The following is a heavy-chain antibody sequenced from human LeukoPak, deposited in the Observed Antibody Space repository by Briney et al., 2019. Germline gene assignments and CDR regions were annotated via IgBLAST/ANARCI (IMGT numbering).Heavy chain of an antibody. CDR1: GYTFTSYG. V-gene: IGHV1-18*01. Sequence: GASVKVSCKASGYTFTSYGISWVRQAPGHGLEWMGWITTYNGNTKNAQKLKGRVTMTTDTSTSTGYVELRSLRSDDTAVYYCARDPGYCSSTSCLPGAPIDYWGQGTLVTVSS. CDR3: ARDPGYCSSTSCLPGAPIDY. CDR2: ITTYNGNT. J-gene: IGHJ4*02. D-gene: IGHD2-2*01.